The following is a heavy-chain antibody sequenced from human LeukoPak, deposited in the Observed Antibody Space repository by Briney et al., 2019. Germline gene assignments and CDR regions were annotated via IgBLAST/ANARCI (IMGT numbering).Heavy chain of an antibody. J-gene: IGHJ3*02. CDR2: ISWNSGSI. V-gene: IGHV3-9*03. CDR1: GFIFDDYA. CDR3: AKACGGTCSDAFDI. Sequence: GGSLTLSCATPGFIFDDYAMHWVRQAPGKGLEWVSGISWNSGSIGYADSVKGRFTISRDNAKNSLYLQMNSLRAEDMALYYCAKACGGTCSDAFDIWGQGTMVTVSS. D-gene: IGHD2-15*01.